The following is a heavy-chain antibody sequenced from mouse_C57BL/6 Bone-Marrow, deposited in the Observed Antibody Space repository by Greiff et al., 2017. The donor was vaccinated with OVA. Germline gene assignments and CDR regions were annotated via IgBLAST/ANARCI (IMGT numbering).Heavy chain of an antibody. CDR3: ARAYGSGSFAY. CDR2: IYPGDGAT. Sequence: QVQLQQSGPELVKPGASVKISCKASGYAFSSSWMNWVKQRPGKGLEWIGRIYPGDGATNYNGKFKGKATLTADKSSSTAYMQLSSLTSEDSAVYFGARAYGSGSFAYWGQGTLVTVSA. J-gene: IGHJ3*01. V-gene: IGHV1-82*01. D-gene: IGHD1-1*01. CDR1: GYAFSSSW.